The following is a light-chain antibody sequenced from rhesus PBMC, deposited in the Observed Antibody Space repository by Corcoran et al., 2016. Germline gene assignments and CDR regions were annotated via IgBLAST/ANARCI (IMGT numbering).Light chain of an antibody. CDR2: AAS. J-gene: IGKJ3*01. Sequence: DIQMTQSPSALSASVGDRVTISCRASQNIYNNVVWYQQKPGKAPKLLYYAASSLQSGIPSRFSGSGSGTDFTLTLSGLQPDDLAAYYCHQFFGNPFTFGPGAKLDFQ. CDR1: QNIYNN. CDR3: HQFFGNPFT. V-gene: IGKV1S17*01.